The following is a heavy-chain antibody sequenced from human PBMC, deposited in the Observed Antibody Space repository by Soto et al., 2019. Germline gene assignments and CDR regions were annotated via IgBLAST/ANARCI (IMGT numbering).Heavy chain of an antibody. D-gene: IGHD3-22*01. Sequence: PSETLSLTCTVSGAPLSSNNYYWGWIRQPPGKGLEWIGRIYYSGRTYHNPPLNSRVTISVDTSKTQFSLKPTSVTAADTATYYCSSRAYYERGPDYWGQGTLVTVSS. CDR1: GAPLSSNNYY. CDR3: SSRAYYERGPDY. V-gene: IGHV4-39*01. CDR2: IYYSGRT. J-gene: IGHJ4*02.